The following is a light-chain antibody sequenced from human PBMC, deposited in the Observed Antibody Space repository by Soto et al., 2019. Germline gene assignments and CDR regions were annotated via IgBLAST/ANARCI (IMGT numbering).Light chain of an antibody. J-gene: IGKJ1*01. CDR3: QQYNNWPPTWT. V-gene: IGKV3-15*01. Sequence: VLTQSPATLSVSPGERVTFSCRSIQSISTILACYQHKPGQPPRLLIYGASTRATGIPARFSGSGSGTEFTLTISSLQSEDFAVYYCQQYNNWPPTWTFGQGTKVDIK. CDR2: GAS. CDR1: QSISTI.